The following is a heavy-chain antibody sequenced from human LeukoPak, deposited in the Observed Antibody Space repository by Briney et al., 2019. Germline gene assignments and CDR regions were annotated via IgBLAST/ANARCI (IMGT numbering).Heavy chain of an antibody. CDR2: ISSSGSII. Sequence: GGSLRLSCSASGFSFNSYSMNWVRQAPGKGLEWVSYISSSGSIIYYADSVKGRFTISRDNGKNSLYLQMNSLRAEDTAVYYCARSEVSGLRLGELSFFDYWGQGTLVTVSS. D-gene: IGHD3-16*02. V-gene: IGHV3-48*04. J-gene: IGHJ4*02. CDR1: GFSFNSYS. CDR3: ARSEVSGLRLGELSFFDY.